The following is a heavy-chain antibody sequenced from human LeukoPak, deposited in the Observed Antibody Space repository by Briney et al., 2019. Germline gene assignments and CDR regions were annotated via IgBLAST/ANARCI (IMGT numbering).Heavy chain of an antibody. V-gene: IGHV3-23*01. CDR1: GFTFSSYA. J-gene: IGHJ4*02. Sequence: GGSLRLSCAASGFTFSSYAMSWVRQAPGKGLEWVSAISGSGGSTYYADSVKGRFTISRDSSKNTLYLQMNSLRAEDTAVYYCAKDWSYSRHLDYWGQGTLVTVSS. CDR2: ISGSGGST. D-gene: IGHD1-26*01. CDR3: AKDWSYSRHLDY.